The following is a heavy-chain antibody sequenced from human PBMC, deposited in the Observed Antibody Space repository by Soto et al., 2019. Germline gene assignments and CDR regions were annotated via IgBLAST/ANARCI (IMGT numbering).Heavy chain of an antibody. J-gene: IGHJ5*02. D-gene: IGHD3-9*01. CDR2: ISYDGSNK. V-gene: IGHV3-30-3*01. Sequence: QVQLVESGGGVVQPGRSLRLSCAASGFTFSSYAMHWVRQAPGKGLEWVAVISYDGSNKYYADSVKGRFTISRDNSKNTLYLQMNSLRAEDTAVYYCVIGSHYDILSDAENNWFDPWGQGTLVTVSS. CDR1: GFTFSSYA. CDR3: VIGSHYDILSDAENNWFDP.